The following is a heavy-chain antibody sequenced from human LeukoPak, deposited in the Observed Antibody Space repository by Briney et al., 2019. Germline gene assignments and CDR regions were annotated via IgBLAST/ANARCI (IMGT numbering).Heavy chain of an antibody. D-gene: IGHD3-10*01. V-gene: IGHV1-3*01. J-gene: IGHJ4*02. CDR3: ARAPDRFGELCAY. CDR2: INAGNGNT. CDR1: GYTFTSYA. Sequence: GASVKVSCKASGYTFTSYAMHWVRQAPGQRLEWMGWINAGNGNTKYSQKFQGRVTITRDTSASTAYMELSSLRSEDTAVYYCARAPDRFGELCAYWGQGTLVTVSS.